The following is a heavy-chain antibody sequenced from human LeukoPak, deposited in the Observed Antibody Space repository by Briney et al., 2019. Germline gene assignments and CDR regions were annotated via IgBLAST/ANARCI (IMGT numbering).Heavy chain of an antibody. D-gene: IGHD1-26*01. CDR2: ISAYNGNT. CDR1: GYTFTSYG. J-gene: IGHJ5*02. V-gene: IGHV1-18*04. CDR3: ARDVGGRETTWPLGYNWFDP. Sequence: ASVKVSCKASGYTFTSYGISWVRQAPGQGLEWMGWISAYNGNTNYAQKLQGRVTMTTDTSTSTAYMELRSLRSDDTAVYYCARDVGGRETTWPLGYNWFDPWGQGTLVTVS.